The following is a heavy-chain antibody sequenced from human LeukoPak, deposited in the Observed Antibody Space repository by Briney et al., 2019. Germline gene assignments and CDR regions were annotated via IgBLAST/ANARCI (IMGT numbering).Heavy chain of an antibody. CDR1: GFTFSSYW. J-gene: IGHJ4*02. CDR3: ARDLLLWFGELLRPLDY. D-gene: IGHD3-10*01. V-gene: IGHV3-7*01. Sequence: GGSLRLSCAASGFTFSSYWMSWVRRAPGKGLEWVANIKQDGSGKYYVDSVKGRFTISRDSAKNSLYLQMNSLRAEDTAVYYCARDLLLWFGELLRPLDYWGQGTLVTVSS. CDR2: IKQDGSGK.